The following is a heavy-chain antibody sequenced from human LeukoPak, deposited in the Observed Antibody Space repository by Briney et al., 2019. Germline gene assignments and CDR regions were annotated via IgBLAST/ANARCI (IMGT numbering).Heavy chain of an antibody. Sequence: SETLSLTCAVSGGSISSSNWWSWVRQPPGKGLEWIGEIYHSGSTNYNPSLKSRVTISVDKSKNQFSLKLSSVTAADTAVYYCARDYAVGGCRTNWFDPWGQGTMVTVSS. D-gene: IGHD6-19*01. CDR1: GGSISSSNW. CDR3: ARDYAVGGCRTNWFDP. V-gene: IGHV4-4*02. J-gene: IGHJ5*02. CDR2: IYHSGST.